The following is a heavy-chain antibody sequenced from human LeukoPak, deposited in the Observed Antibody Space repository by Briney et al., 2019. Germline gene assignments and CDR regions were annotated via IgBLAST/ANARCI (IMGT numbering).Heavy chain of an antibody. J-gene: IGHJ4*02. V-gene: IGHV3-48*01. Sequence: GGSLRLSCAASGFTFSSYNMNWVRQAPGKGLEWVSYIDTSGSTVSYADSVKGRFTISRDNAKNSLYLQMNSLRAEDTAVYYCARDRDSGSYRGAFDYWGQGTLVTVST. CDR3: ARDRDSGSYRGAFDY. CDR2: IDTSGSTV. D-gene: IGHD1-26*01. CDR1: GFTFSSYN.